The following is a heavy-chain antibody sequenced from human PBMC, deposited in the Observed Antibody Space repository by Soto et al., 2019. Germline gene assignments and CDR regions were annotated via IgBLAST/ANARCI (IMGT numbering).Heavy chain of an antibody. V-gene: IGHV4-34*01. J-gene: IGHJ6*03. Sequence: SETLSLTCAVYGGSFSGYYWSWIRQPPGKGLEWIGSIYYSGSTYYNPSLRSRVTISVGTSKNQFSLKLSSVTAADTAVYYCASIGGIAARPSPKLNMDVWGKGTTVTVSS. CDR1: GGSFSGYY. CDR3: ASIGGIAARPSPKLNMDV. D-gene: IGHD6-6*01. CDR2: IYYSGST.